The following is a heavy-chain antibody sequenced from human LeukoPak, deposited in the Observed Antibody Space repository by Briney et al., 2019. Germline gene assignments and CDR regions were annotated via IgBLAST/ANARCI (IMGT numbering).Heavy chain of an antibody. CDR1: GYSFTTFW. J-gene: IGHJ4*02. CDR3: ARQNRQYSSSGALDY. D-gene: IGHD6-6*01. CDR2: IYPGDFDP. V-gene: IGHV5-51*01. Sequence: GESLKFSCTGSGYSFTTFWIGWVRRIHGKGLGWMGIIYPGDFDPSFSPSFQGQSPISEDKSISTAYLQWSRLKASDTAMYYCARQNRQYSSSGALDYWGQGTLVTVSS.